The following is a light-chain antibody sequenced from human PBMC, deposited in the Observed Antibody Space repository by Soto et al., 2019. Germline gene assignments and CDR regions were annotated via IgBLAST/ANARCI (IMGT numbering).Light chain of an antibody. V-gene: IGKV3-15*01. CDR3: QQYRT. J-gene: IGKJ1*01. CDR2: GAS. CDR1: QSISSN. Sequence: EIVMTQSPATLSVSPGERATLSGRASQSISSNLAWYQQKPGQAPRLLIYGASTRATGIPARFSGSGSGTDFTLTISSLQSEDFAVYYCQQYRTFGHGTKVEFK.